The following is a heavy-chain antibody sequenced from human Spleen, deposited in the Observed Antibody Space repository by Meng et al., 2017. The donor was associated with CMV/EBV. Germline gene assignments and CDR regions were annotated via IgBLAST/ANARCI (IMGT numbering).Heavy chain of an antibody. D-gene: IGHD2-15*01. CDR3: VRAKRGLLGY. Sequence: GGSLRLSCAASGFTFTIYGMQWVRQAPGKGLEWVAIISFDGNHKFYADSLKGQFTISRDNSNNTLYLQVSSLRLEDTAVYYCVRAKRGLLGYWGQGTLVTVSS. V-gene: IGHV3-30*03. CDR1: GFTFTIYG. J-gene: IGHJ4*02. CDR2: ISFDGNHK.